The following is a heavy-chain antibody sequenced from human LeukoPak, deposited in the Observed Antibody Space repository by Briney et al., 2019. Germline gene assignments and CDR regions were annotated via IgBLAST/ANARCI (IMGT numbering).Heavy chain of an antibody. D-gene: IGHD6-19*01. CDR2: LYNGGGA. CDR3: ARRDTTGWYHHFDY. CDR1: GFTVSSNS. J-gene: IGHJ4*02. V-gene: IGHV3-53*01. Sequence: GGFLRRSCAASGFTVSSNSMTWVRQAPGKGLEWVSILYNGGGANYADSVKGRFTISRDNSRNTLFLQMNSLRAEDTAVYYCARRDTTGWYHHFDYWGQGTLVTVSS.